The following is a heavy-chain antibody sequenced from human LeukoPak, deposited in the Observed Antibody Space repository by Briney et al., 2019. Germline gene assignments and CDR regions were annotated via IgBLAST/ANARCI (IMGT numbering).Heavy chain of an antibody. CDR3: ARLATYCGGDCYHLDY. D-gene: IGHD2-21*02. CDR2: IYPGDSDT. V-gene: IGHV5-51*01. J-gene: IGHJ4*02. CDR1: GYSFTSYW. Sequence: GESLKISCKGSGYSFTSYWIGWVRQTPGKGLEWMGIIYPGDSDTRYSPSFQGQVTISADESISTAYLQWSSLKASDTAMYYCARLATYCGGDCYHLDYWGQGTLVTVSS.